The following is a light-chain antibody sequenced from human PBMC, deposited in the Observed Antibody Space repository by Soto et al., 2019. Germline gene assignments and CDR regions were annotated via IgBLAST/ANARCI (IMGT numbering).Light chain of an antibody. CDR2: LNNDGSH. Sequence: QLVLTQSPSASASLGASVKLTCTLSSGHSSYAIAWHQKQPGKGPRYLMDLNNDGSHTKGDGIPDRFSGSSSGADRYLIISSLQSEDEADYYCCSYAGSSTLVFGGGTKLTVL. CDR3: CSYAGSSTLV. CDR1: SGHSSYA. V-gene: IGLV4-69*01. J-gene: IGLJ2*01.